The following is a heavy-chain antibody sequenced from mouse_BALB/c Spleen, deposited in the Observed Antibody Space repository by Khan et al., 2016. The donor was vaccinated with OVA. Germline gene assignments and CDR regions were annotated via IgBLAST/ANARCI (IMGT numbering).Heavy chain of an antibody. CDR2: IWSGGST. CDR1: GFSLTNYG. Sequence: QIQLVQSGPGLVQPSQSLSITCTVSGFSLTNYGVHWVRQSPGKGLEWLGVIWSGGSTDYNAAFISRLSISKDNSKSQVFFKMNSLQANDTAIYYCARIFIGTTDYAMDYWGQGTSVTVSS. V-gene: IGHV2-2*02. J-gene: IGHJ4*01. CDR3: ARIFIGTTDYAMDY. D-gene: IGHD2-14*01.